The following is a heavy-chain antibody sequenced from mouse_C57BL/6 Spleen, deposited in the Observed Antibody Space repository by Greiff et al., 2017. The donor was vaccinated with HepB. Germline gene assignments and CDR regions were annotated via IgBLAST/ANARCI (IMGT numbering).Heavy chain of an antibody. D-gene: IGHD1-1*01. CDR2: IDPETGGT. Sequence: VQLQQSGAELVRPGASVTLSCKASGYTFTDYEMHWVKQTPVHGLEWIGAIDPETGGTAYNQKFKGKAILTADKSSSTAYMELRSLTSEDSAVYYCTRGGITTVVEAFDVWGTGTTVTVSS. J-gene: IGHJ1*03. V-gene: IGHV1-15*01. CDR1: GYTFTDYE. CDR3: TRGGITTVVEAFDV.